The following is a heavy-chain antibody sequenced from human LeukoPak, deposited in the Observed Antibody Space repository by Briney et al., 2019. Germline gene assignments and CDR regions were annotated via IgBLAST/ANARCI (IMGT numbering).Heavy chain of an antibody. J-gene: IGHJ4*02. Sequence: GGSLRLSCAASGFTFSSYAMSWVRQAPGKGLEWVAVISYDGSNKYYADSVKGRFTISRDNSKNTLYLQMNSLRAEDTAVYYCAKGGRDGYNLGDYFDYWGQGTLVTVSS. D-gene: IGHD5-24*01. CDR3: AKGGRDGYNLGDYFDY. CDR1: GFTFSSYA. V-gene: IGHV3-30*18. CDR2: ISYDGSNK.